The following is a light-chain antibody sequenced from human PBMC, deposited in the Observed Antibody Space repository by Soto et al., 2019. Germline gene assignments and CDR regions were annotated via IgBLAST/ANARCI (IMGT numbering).Light chain of an antibody. CDR3: QQYGRSPT. Sequence: EIVLTQSPGILSLSPGERATLSCRASQSVSSAYLAWYQQKPGQAPRPLIYDVSSRATGVPDRFSGSGSATDFTLTISSLEPEDFAVYYCQQYGRSPTFGQGTRL. V-gene: IGKV3-20*01. J-gene: IGKJ5*01. CDR1: QSVSSAY. CDR2: DVS.